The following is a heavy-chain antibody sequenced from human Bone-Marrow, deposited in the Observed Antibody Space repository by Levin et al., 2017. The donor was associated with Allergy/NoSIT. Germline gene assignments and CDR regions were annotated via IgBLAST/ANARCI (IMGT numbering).Heavy chain of an antibody. D-gene: IGHD3/OR15-3a*01. CDR3: ATWTVTTGAFDF. J-gene: IGHJ3*01. CDR2: IYYSGSA. V-gene: IGHV4-31*03. CDR1: GTSISSAGYY. Sequence: ASETLSLTCTVSGTSISSAGYYWSWIRQHPATGLEWIGYIYYSGSADYNPSLQSRVNMSVETSKNQFSLKLSSVTAADTAVYYCATWTVTTGAFDFWGQGTILTVSS.